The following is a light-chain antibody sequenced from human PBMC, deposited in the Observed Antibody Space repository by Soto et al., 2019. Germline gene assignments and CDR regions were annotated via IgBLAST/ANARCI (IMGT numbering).Light chain of an antibody. CDR2: GVS. CDR1: QSVSRNY. Sequence: EIVLTQSPGTLSLSPGERATLSCRASQSVSRNYLAWFQQKPGQAPRLLMYGVSSRATGIPDRFSGSGSGTDFSLIISRLEPEDFPVYYCQQYANSITFGQGTRLEIK. CDR3: QQYANSIT. V-gene: IGKV3-20*01. J-gene: IGKJ5*01.